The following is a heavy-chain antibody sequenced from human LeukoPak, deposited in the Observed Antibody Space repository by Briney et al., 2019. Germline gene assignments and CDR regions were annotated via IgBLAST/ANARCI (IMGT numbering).Heavy chain of an antibody. CDR3: AKSEGIVGATHAFDY. CDR1: GFTFSSYA. D-gene: IGHD1-26*01. CDR2: ISGSGGST. J-gene: IGHJ4*02. V-gene: IGHV3-23*01. Sequence: GGSLRLSCAASGFTFSSYAMSWVRQAPGKGLEWVSAISGSGGSTYYADSVKGRFTISRDNSKNTLYLQMNSPRAEDTAVYYCAKSEGIVGATHAFDYWGQGTLVTVSS.